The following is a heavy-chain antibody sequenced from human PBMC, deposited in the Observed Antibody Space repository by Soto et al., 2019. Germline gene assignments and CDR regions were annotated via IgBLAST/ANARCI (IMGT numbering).Heavy chain of an antibody. J-gene: IGHJ4*02. CDR2: ISGSSNYI. D-gene: IGHD3-22*01. CDR3: ASRNYYDSSDSSGYYFYYFDY. Sequence: GGSLRLSCAASGFTFSSHSMNWVRQAPGKGLEWVSSISGSSNYIYYADSVKGRFTISRDNAKNSLYLQMNSLREEDTAVYYCASRNYYDSSDSSGYYFYYFDYWGQGALVTVSS. V-gene: IGHV3-21*01. CDR1: GFTFSSHS.